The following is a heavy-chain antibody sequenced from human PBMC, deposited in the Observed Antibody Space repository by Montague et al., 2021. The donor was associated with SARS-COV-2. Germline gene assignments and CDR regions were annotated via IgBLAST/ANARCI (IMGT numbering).Heavy chain of an antibody. CDR3: ARGGGYRDAFDI. Sequence: SLRLSCAASGFTSSSHAMHWVRQAPGKGLEWVAVISYDGFNKYYADSVKGRFTISRDNSKNTLSLQMNSLRTEDTAVYYCARGGGYRDAFDIWGQGTMVTVSS. D-gene: IGHD5-18*01. J-gene: IGHJ3*02. V-gene: IGHV3-30*04. CDR1: GFTSSSHA. CDR2: ISYDGFNK.